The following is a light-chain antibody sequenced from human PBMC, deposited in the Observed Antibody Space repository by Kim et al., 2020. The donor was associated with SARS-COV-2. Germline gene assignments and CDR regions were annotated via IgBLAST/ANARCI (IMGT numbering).Light chain of an antibody. CDR2: GKN. J-gene: IGLJ2*01. V-gene: IGLV3-19*01. Sequence: VALGQTVRITCKGDSLRSYYATWYQQKPGQAPIVVIYGKNNRPSGIPDRFSGSSSGDTASLTITGTQAGDEADYYCTSRGSNDNVLFGGGTQLTVL. CDR1: SLRSYY. CDR3: TSRGSNDNVL.